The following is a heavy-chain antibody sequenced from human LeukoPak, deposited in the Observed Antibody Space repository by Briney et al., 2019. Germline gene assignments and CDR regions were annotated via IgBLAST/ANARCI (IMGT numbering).Heavy chain of an antibody. CDR3: ARDQRYNGFDYSSH. D-gene: IGHD5-12*01. J-gene: IGHJ4*02. V-gene: IGHV3-23*01. Sequence: GGSLRLSCAASGFTFSSYSMNWVRQAPGKGLEWVATISGSGGKTYYGDSVKGRFTVSRDNSKNALYLQMNSLRAEDTAIYYCARDQRYNGFDYSSHWGQGALVTVSS. CDR1: GFTFSSYS. CDR2: ISGSGGKT.